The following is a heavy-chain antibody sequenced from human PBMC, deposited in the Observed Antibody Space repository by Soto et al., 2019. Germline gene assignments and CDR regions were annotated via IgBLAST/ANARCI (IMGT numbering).Heavy chain of an antibody. D-gene: IGHD5-18*01. V-gene: IGHV1-18*01. Sequence: GASVKVSCKASGYTFTSYGISWVRQAPGQGLEWMGWISAYNGNTNYAQKLQGRVTMTTDTSTSTAYMELRSLRSDDTAVYYCARYLDTAMADYYYYGMDVWGQGTTVTVSS. CDR1: GYTFTSYG. CDR2: ISAYNGNT. J-gene: IGHJ6*02. CDR3: ARYLDTAMADYYYYGMDV.